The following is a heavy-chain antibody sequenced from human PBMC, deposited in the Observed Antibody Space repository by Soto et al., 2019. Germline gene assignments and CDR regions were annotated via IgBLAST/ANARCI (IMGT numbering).Heavy chain of an antibody. Sequence: QVQLVQSGAEVKKPGASVKVSCKASGYTFTSYGISWVRQAPGQGLEWMGWINAYNGNTNYAQDFQGRVTMTTDTSTSTAFMELRSLSSADTAVYYCARANVYFGLPLDYWGQGTLVTVSS. D-gene: IGHD3-10*01. CDR1: GYTFTSYG. CDR2: INAYNGNT. J-gene: IGHJ4*02. CDR3: ARANVYFGLPLDY. V-gene: IGHV1-18*01.